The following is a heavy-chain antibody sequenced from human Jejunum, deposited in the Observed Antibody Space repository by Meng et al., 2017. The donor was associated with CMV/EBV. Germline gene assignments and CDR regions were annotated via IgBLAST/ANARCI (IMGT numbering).Heavy chain of an antibody. J-gene: IGHJ4*02. CDR2: TYYRSKWYS. Sequence: QLQHSGPGLVKPSPTLSLTCAISGDSVSSNTVAWNWIRLSPSRGLEWLGRTYYRSKWYSEYTVSVRSRISITPDTSKNQFSLQLTSVTPDDTAVYYCARGEDSSLDYWGQGTLVTVSS. CDR1: GDSVSSNTVA. CDR3: ARGEDSSLDY. D-gene: IGHD6-13*01. V-gene: IGHV6-1*01.